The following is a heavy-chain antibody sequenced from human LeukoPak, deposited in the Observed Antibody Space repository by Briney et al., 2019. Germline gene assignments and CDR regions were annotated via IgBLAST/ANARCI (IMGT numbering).Heavy chain of an antibody. CDR2: ISGTGDSA. J-gene: IGHJ4*02. CDR1: GFTFSSYA. D-gene: IGHD5-18*01. CDR3: AKGIRSNDGYTYGMYCFDY. V-gene: IGHV3-23*01. Sequence: QPGGSLRLSCAASGFTFSSYAMSWVRQAPGKGLEWVSSISGTGDSADYADSVKGRFTISRDNPKNTVHLQMNSLRAEDTAVYYCAKGIRSNDGYTYGMYCFDYWGQGTLVTVSS.